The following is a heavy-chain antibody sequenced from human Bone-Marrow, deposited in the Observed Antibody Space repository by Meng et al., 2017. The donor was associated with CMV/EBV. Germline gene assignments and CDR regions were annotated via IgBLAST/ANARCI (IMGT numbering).Heavy chain of an antibody. Sequence: SETLSLTCTVSGYSISSGYYWGWIRQPPGKGLEWIGSIYHSGSTYYNPSLKSRVTISVDTSKNQFSLKLSSVTAADTAVYYCARFGSWYSFDYWGQGTLVTVSS. D-gene: IGHD6-13*01. CDR3: ARFGSWYSFDY. CDR2: IYHSGST. J-gene: IGHJ4*02. CDR1: GYSISSGYY. V-gene: IGHV4-38-2*02.